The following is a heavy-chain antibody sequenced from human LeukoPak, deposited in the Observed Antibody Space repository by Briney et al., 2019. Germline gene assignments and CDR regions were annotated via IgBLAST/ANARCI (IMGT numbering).Heavy chain of an antibody. D-gene: IGHD3-22*01. CDR1: GGSIRSSGYY. J-gene: IGHJ4*02. Sequence: SETLSRTCTVSGGSIRSSGYYWDWIRQPPGKGLEWIGSVYYSGNTYYKSSLERRVTISVDTSNNRFSLKLNSVTAADTGTYYCARTSGRGSVDPGTSGYVDSWGQGSLVTVSS. CDR2: VYYSGNT. V-gene: IGHV4-39*01. CDR3: ARTSGRGSVDPGTSGYVDS.